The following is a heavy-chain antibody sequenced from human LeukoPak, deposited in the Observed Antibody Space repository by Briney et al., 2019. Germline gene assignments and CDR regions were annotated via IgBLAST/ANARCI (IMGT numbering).Heavy chain of an antibody. CDR3: ARAPAFDP. J-gene: IGHJ5*02. D-gene: IGHD2-2*01. V-gene: IGHV4-61*08. CDR1: GGSINSGGYY. CDR2: IYYSGST. Sequence: SQTLSLTCTVSGGSINSGGYYWSWIRQPPGKGLEWIGYIYYSGSTNYNPSLKSRVTISVDTSKNQFSLKLSSVTAADTAVYYCARAPAFDPWGQGTLVTVSS.